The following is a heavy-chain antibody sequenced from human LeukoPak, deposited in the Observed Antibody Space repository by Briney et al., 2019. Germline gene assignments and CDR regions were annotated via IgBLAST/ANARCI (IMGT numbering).Heavy chain of an antibody. CDR1: GYTFTSYD. Sequence: ASVKVSCKASGYTFTSYDINWVRQATGQGLEWMGWMNPNSGNTGYAQKFQGRVTITRNTSISTAYMELSSLRSEDTAVYYCATCPRIVGATTREGVFDYWGQGTLVTVSS. CDR3: ATCPRIVGATTREGVFDY. CDR2: MNPNSGNT. V-gene: IGHV1-8*03. D-gene: IGHD1-26*01. J-gene: IGHJ4*02.